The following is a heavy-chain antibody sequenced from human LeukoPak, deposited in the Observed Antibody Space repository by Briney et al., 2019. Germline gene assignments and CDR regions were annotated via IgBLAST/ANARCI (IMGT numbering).Heavy chain of an antibody. CDR2: INGDGSTT. V-gene: IGHV3-74*01. CDR3: SRDQTFYSYYYYMDV. CDR1: GFTFSSYS. Sequence: PGGSLRLSCAASGFTFSSYSMNWVRQAPGKGLVWASRINGDGSTTTYADSVKGRFTISRDNAKNTLYLQMNSLRDEDTAVYYCSRDQTFYSYYYYMDVWGKGTTVTVSS. J-gene: IGHJ6*03.